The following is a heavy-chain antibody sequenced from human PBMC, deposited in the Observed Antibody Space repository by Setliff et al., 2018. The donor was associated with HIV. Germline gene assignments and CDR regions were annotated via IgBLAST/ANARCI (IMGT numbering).Heavy chain of an antibody. CDR3: ARDDHGDPFDY. CDR1: GYTFTGSF. CDR2: ISCNSGGT. D-gene: IGHD4-17*01. V-gene: IGHV1-2*02. Sequence: ASVKVSCKSSGYTFTGSFMHWVRQAPGQGLEWMGWISCNSGGTYYAQNFQGRVTMTRDTSINTAYMELSRLRSDDTAVYYCARDDHGDPFDYWGQGTLVTVSS. J-gene: IGHJ4*02.